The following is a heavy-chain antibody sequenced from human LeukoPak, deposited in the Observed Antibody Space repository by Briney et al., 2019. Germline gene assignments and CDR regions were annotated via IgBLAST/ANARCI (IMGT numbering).Heavy chain of an antibody. J-gene: IGHJ4*02. CDR2: VSNDGRNE. V-gene: IGHV3-33*01. CDR1: GFTFSSYG. CDR3: ARDSASTPLDY. D-gene: IGHD1-26*01. Sequence: GGSLRLSCATSGFTFSSYGIHWVRQASGKGMEWVAVVSNDGRNEYYADSVQGRFSISRDNSKNTVYLQMNSLRAEDTAVYYCARDSASTPLDYWGQGTLVTVSS.